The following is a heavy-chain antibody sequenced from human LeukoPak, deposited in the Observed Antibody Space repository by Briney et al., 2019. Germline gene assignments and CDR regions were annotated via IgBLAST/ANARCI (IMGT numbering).Heavy chain of an antibody. Sequence: SETLSLTCTVSGGSISSYYWSWIRQPPGQGLEWIGYIYYSGSTNYNPSLKSRVTISVDTSKNQFSLKLSSVTAADTAVYYCARDGRGLGFYYYYMDVWGKGTTVTVSS. V-gene: IGHV4-59*01. J-gene: IGHJ6*03. CDR3: ARDGRGLGFYYYYMDV. CDR2: IYYSGST. CDR1: GGSISSYY.